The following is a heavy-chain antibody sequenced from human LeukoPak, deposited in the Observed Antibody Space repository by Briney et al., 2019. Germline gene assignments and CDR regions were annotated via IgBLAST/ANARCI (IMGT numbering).Heavy chain of an antibody. D-gene: IGHD2-2*01. J-gene: IGHJ4*02. CDR2: VHHSGTT. V-gene: IGHV4-38-2*02. CDR3: AREVGY. CDR1: GYSISSGYL. Sequence: SETLSLTCTVSGYSISSGYLWSWIRQPPGRGLEWIGNVHHSGTTYYNPSLESRITISVDTSKNQFSLKLSSVTAADTAVYYCAREVGYWGQGVLVTVSS.